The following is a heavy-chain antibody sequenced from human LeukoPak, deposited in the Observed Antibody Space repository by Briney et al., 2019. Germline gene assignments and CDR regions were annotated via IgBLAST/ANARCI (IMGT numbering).Heavy chain of an antibody. J-gene: IGHJ4*01. Sequence: GGSLRLSCAASGFTFDDYAMHWVRQAPGKGLEWVSGISWNSGSIGYADSVKGRFTISRDNAKNSLYLQMNSLRAEDTALYYCVRSAFLTTEFYFDYWGHGTLVTVSS. V-gene: IGHV3-9*01. D-gene: IGHD4-11*01. CDR3: VRSAFLTTEFYFDY. CDR1: GFTFDDYA. CDR2: ISWNSGSI.